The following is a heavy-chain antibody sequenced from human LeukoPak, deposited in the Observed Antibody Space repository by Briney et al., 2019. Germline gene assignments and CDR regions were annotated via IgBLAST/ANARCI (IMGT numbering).Heavy chain of an antibody. CDR2: TSPGEGLK. V-gene: IGHV3-30*04. CDR3: TRDPILGAPDYFDY. Sequence: PGGSLRLSCAASGFTFANYVTHWVRQAPGKGLEWVAVTSPGEGLKFYGDSVKGRFTISRDNSKNTMYLQMNNLREEDTAVYYCTRDPILGAPDYFDYWGQGTLVTASS. CDR1: GFTFANYV. D-gene: IGHD1-26*01. J-gene: IGHJ4*02.